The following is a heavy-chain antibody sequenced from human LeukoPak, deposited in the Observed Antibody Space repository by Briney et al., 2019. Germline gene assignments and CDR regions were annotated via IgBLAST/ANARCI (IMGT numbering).Heavy chain of an antibody. CDR3: ARLQTAATGLDY. CDR2: IYPGDSDT. D-gene: IGHD6-13*01. J-gene: IGHJ4*02. CDR1: GYRFTNYW. V-gene: IGHV5-51*01. Sequence: GESLKISCKGSGYRFTNYWIGWVRPLPGKGLEWMGIIYPGDSDTRYSPSFQGQVTISADKSISTAYLQWSSLKASDTAMYYCARLQTAATGLDYWGQGTLVTVSS.